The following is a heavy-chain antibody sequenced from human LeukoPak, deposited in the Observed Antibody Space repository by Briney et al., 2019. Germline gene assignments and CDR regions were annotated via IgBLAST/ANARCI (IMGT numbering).Heavy chain of an antibody. CDR2: ARYDENNK. D-gene: IGHD3-10*01. J-gene: IGHJ4*02. CDR1: GFTFSSYG. V-gene: IGHV3-30*02. CDR3: ARERSYGSGSYYADY. Sequence: GGSLRLSCAASGFTFSSYGMHWVRQAPGRGLEWVAFARYDENNKYYADSVKGRFTISRDNAKNSLYLQMNSLRAEDTAVYYCARERSYGSGSYYADYWGQGTLVTVSS.